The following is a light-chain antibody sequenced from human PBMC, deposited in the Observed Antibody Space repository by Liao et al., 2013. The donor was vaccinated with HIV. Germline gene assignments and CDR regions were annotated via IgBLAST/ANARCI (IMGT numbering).Light chain of an antibody. CDR2: NDR. CDR3: QVWDASGDHSVV. V-gene: IGLV3-21*04. Sequence: SYELTQPPSVSVAPGKTAMITCGGNNIGSKSVHWYQQKPGQAPLLVMYNDRDRPSGIPERFSGSNSGNTATLTISRVEAGDEADYHCQVWDASGDHSVVFGGGTKLTVL. J-gene: IGLJ2*01. CDR1: NIGSKS.